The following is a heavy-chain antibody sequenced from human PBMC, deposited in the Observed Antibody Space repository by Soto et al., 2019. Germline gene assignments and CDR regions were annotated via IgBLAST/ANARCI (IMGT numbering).Heavy chain of an antibody. CDR1: GFSLSSTGVG. CDR3: ARSRHNSGFFYYDY. D-gene: IGHD3-3*01. CDR2: INWNDDK. Sequence: QITLKESGPTLVKVTQSVTLTCTFSGFSLSSTGVGVGWIRQPPGKALEGLALINWNDDKRYNPSLKSRLTMTKDTSTNQVVLTMTNMDPEDTATYYYARSRHNSGFFYYDYCGQGTLVTVSS. J-gene: IGHJ4*02. V-gene: IGHV2-5*01.